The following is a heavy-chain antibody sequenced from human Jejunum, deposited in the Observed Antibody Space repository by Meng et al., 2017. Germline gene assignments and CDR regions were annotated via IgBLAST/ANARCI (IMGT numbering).Heavy chain of an antibody. J-gene: IGHJ4*02. CDR1: GFTFSRYG. D-gene: IGHD1-1*01. V-gene: IGHV3-74*01. CDR2: INTDGSST. Sequence: GESLKISCAASGFTFSRYGFHWVRQVPGKGLVWVSHINTDGSSTTYADSVKGRFTISRDNSKNMLYLQMNSLRAEDTAVYYCASPWIYWGQGALVTVSS. CDR3: ASPWIY.